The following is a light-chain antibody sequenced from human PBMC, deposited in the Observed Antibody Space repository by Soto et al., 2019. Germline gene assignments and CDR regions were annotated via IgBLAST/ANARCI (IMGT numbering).Light chain of an antibody. J-gene: IGKJ1*01. CDR2: WAS. V-gene: IGKV4-1*01. Sequence: DIVMTQSPDSLAVSLGERATINCKSSQSVLYSSNNKNYLALYQQKPGQPPKLLIYWASIREFGVPDRFSGSGSGTDFTLTISSLQAEDVAVYYCQQYYNYPPWTFGQGTKVEIK. CDR3: QQYYNYPPWT. CDR1: QSVLYSSNNKNY.